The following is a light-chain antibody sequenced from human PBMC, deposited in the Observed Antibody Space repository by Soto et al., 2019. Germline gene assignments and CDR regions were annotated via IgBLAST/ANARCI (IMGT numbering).Light chain of an antibody. Sequence: DIQMTQSPSTLSASVGDSVTITCRASQSVSSWLAWYQQKPGKAPKLLIYKASSLESGVPSRSSGSGSGTEFTLTISSLQPDDFATYYCQQYSSYSFGQGTRLEIK. V-gene: IGKV1-5*03. CDR3: QQYSSYS. CDR1: QSVSSW. CDR2: KAS. J-gene: IGKJ5*01.